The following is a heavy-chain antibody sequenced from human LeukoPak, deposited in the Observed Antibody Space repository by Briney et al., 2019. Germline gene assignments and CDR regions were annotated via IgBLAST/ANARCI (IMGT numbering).Heavy chain of an antibody. CDR3: ARFNSGSYDNWYFDL. CDR2: ISAYNGNT. Sequence: ASVKVSCKASGYTFTSYGISWVRQAPGQGLEWMGWISAYNGNTNYAQKLQGRVTMTTDTSTSTAYTELRSLRSDDTAVYYCARFNSGSYDNWYFDLWGRGTLVTVSS. V-gene: IGHV1-18*01. J-gene: IGHJ2*01. CDR1: GYTFTSYG. D-gene: IGHD1-26*01.